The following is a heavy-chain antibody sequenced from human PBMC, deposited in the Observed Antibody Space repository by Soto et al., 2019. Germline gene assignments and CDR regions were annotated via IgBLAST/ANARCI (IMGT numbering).Heavy chain of an antibody. CDR2: ISYDGSKQ. CDR1: GFTFNNYA. D-gene: IGHD3-16*02. Sequence: QVHLVESGGGVVQPGRSLRLSCAASGFTFNNYAFHWVRQAPGKGLEWVALISYDGSKQYYGDSVQGRFTMSRDNSENTLFLQMNSLRPEDTAVYYCAKTIGLRLGELSPDFWGQGTLVTVSS. CDR3: AKTIGLRLGELSPDF. J-gene: IGHJ4*02. V-gene: IGHV3-30*18.